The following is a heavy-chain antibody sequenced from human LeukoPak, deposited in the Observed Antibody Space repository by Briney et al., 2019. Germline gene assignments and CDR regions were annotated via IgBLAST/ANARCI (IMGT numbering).Heavy chain of an antibody. CDR1: GFTFNNYI. V-gene: IGHV3-48*01. J-gene: IGHJ4*02. D-gene: IGHD3-10*01. CDR3: ARAYYYDSGSYYGHFDY. Sequence: PGGSLRLSCAASGFTFNNYIMTWVRQAPGRGLEWVSYISSGSGTMYYADSVKGRFTISRDNSKSTLYLQMNSLRAEDTALYYCARAYYYDSGSYYGHFDYWGRGTLVTVSS. CDR2: ISSGSGTM.